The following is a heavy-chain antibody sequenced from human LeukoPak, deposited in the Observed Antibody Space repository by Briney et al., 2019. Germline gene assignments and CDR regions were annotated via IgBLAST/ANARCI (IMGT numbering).Heavy chain of an antibody. D-gene: IGHD6-13*01. CDR2: INPSGGST. CDR3: ARGAAVGQTRDY. Sequence: ASVKVSCKASGYTFTSYYMHWVRQAPGQGLEWMGIINPSGGSTSYAQKFQGRVTMTRDTSISAAYMELSSLRSDDTAVYYCARGAAVGQTRDYWGQGTLVTVSS. CDR1: GYTFTSYY. J-gene: IGHJ4*02. V-gene: IGHV1-46*01.